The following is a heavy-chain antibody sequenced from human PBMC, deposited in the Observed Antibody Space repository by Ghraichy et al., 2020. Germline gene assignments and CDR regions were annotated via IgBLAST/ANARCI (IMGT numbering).Heavy chain of an antibody. D-gene: IGHD4-17*01. Sequence: SETLSLTCTVSGGSISSSSYYWGWIRQPPGKGLEWIGSIYYSGSTYYNPSLKSRVTISVDTSKNQFSLKLSSVTAADTAVYYCARRVGDYDYYYGMDVWGQGTTVTFSS. J-gene: IGHJ6*02. CDR2: IYYSGST. CDR3: ARRVGDYDYYYGMDV. V-gene: IGHV4-39*01. CDR1: GGSISSSSYY.